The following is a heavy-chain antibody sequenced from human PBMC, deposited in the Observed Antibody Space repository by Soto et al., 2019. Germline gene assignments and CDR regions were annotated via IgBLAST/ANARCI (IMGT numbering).Heavy chain of an antibody. D-gene: IGHD6-19*01. V-gene: IGHV3-23*01. CDR3: AKDAVAQNGVGDCFDP. CDR1: GFTFRNYA. J-gene: IGHJ5*02. Sequence: EVQLSESGGGLVQPGGSLRLSCAASGFTFRNYAMSWVRQAPGKGLEWVSSIHGNGGGTYYADSVKGRFTVSRDATKETPYLQLSSLSVDDAAVYYWAKDAVAQNGVGDCFDPWGQGALVTVSS. CDR2: IHGNGGGT.